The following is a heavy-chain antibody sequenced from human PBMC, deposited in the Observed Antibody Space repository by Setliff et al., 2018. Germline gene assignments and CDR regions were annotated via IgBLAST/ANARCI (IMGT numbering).Heavy chain of an antibody. CDR1: GDSISSGDYF. V-gene: IGHV4-30-4*08. CDR2: IYHSGSA. CDR3: AREVGTSTSSDAFDV. Sequence: SETLSLTCTVSGDSISSGDYFWSWIRQPPGKGLEWTAYIYHSGSAYYNPSLKSRVTMSVDTSKNQFSLHLTSVTAADTAVYYCAREVGTSTSSDAFDVWGQGMMVTVS. D-gene: IGHD1-26*01. J-gene: IGHJ3*01.